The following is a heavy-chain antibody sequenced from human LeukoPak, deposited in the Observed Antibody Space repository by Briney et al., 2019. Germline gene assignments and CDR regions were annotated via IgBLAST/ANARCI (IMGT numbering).Heavy chain of an antibody. CDR1: GGSISSNY. D-gene: IGHD3-10*01. CDR2: IDYSGST. Sequence: SETLSLTRTVSGGSISSNYWSWIRQPPGKGLEWIGYIDYSGSTNYIPSLKSRVTISVDTSKNQFSLKLSSVTAADTAVYYCAREGSLRFHFDYWGQGTLVTVSS. V-gene: IGHV4-59*01. J-gene: IGHJ4*02. CDR3: AREGSLRFHFDY.